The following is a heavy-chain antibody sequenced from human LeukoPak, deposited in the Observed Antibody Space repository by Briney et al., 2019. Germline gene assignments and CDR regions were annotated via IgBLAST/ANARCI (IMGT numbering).Heavy chain of an antibody. CDR2: INPIFGTA. D-gene: IGHD6-19*01. J-gene: IGHJ4*02. CDR3: ARGSNGWSYYFDY. Sequence: ASVKVSCKASGGTFSSYTISWVRQAPGQGLEWMGGINPIFGTANYAQKFQGRVTITADESTSTAYMELSSLRSEDTAVYYCARGSNGWSYYFDYWGQGTLVTVSS. V-gene: IGHV1-69*13. CDR1: GGTFSSYT.